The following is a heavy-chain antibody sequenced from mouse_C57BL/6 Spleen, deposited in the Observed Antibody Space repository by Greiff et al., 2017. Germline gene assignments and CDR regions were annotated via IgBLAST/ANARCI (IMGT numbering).Heavy chain of an antibody. Sequence: QVQLQQSGPELVKPGASVKISCKASGYAFSSSWMNWVKQRPGQGLEWIGRIYPGDGDTNYNGKFKGKATLTADKSSSTAYMQLSSLTSEDSAVYFCARLGIYYDYGVFYFDYWGQGTTLTVSS. V-gene: IGHV1-82*01. CDR1: GYAFSSSW. CDR3: ARLGIYYDYGVFYFDY. D-gene: IGHD2-4*01. CDR2: IYPGDGDT. J-gene: IGHJ2*01.